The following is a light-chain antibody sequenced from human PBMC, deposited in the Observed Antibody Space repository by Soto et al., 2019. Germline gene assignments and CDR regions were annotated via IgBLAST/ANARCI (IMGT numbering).Light chain of an antibody. CDR1: SSNIGAGYE. J-gene: IGLJ1*01. V-gene: IGLV1-40*01. CDR2: GNN. CDR3: QSYDSSLSALYV. Sequence: QSVLTQPPSVSGAPGQRVTLSCTGSSSNIGAGYEVHWYQQLPGTAPKLLIYGNNNRPSGVPDRFSGSKSGTSASLAITGLQAEDEADYYCQSYDSSLSALYVFGTGTKVTVL.